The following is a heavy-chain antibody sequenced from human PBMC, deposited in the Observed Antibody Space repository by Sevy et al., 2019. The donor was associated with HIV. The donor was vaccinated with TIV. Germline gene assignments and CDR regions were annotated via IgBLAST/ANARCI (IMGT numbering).Heavy chain of an antibody. Sequence: SETLSLTCTVSGGSISSGGYYWSWIRQHPGKGLEWIGYIYYSGSTYYNPSLKSRVTISVDTSKNQFSLKLSAVTAADTATYYKARDTAMVTYYYYGMDVWGQGTTVTVSS. CDR1: GGSISSGGYY. V-gene: IGHV4-31*03. J-gene: IGHJ6*02. D-gene: IGHD5-18*01. CDR2: IYYSGST. CDR3: ARDTAMVTYYYYGMDV.